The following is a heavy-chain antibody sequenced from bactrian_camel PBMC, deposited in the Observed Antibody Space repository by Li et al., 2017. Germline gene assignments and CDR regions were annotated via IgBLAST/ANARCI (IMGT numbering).Heavy chain of an antibody. Sequence: VQLVESGGDSVQPGGSLRLSCAASGYTYSSNCMGWFRQAPGKEREGVAAIDTGGGSTYYADSVKGRFTISQDNANDIVYLQMNSLKPEDTAMSYCAAASPGAWWCPTSGYNYWGQGTQVTVS. CDR1: GYTYSSNC. CDR2: IDTGGGST. J-gene: IGHJ4*01. D-gene: IGHD7*01. CDR3: AAASPGAWWCPTSGYNY. V-gene: IGHV3S40*01.